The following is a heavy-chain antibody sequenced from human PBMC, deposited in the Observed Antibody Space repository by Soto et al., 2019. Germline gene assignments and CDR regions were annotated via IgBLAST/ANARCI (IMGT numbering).Heavy chain of an antibody. CDR1: EYSFTTYG. J-gene: IGHJ6*02. CDR2: ISAYNGNT. Sequence: QVQLVQSGGEVKKPGASVKVSCKTSEYSFTTYGISWVRLAPGQGIEWMGWISAYNGNTNYAQKLQDRVTMTTDTSTSTAYMELRSLRSDDTAVYYCAREGPAPYYYYGMDVSGQGSTVTVSS. V-gene: IGHV1-18*01. CDR3: AREGPAPYYYYGMDV.